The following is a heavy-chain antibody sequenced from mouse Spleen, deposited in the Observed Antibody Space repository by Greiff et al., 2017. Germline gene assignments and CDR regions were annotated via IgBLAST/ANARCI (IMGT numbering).Heavy chain of an antibody. V-gene: IGHV14-3*02. CDR2: IDPANGNT. D-gene: IGHD1-1*01. Sequence: EVQLQQSGAELVKPGASVKLSCTASGFNIKDTYMHWVKQRPEQGLEWIGRIDPANGNTKYDPKFQGKATITADTSSNTAYLQLSSLTSEDTAVYYCARSDYYGSSIFAYWGQGLWSLSLQ. J-gene: IGHJ3*01. CDR1: GFNIKDTY. CDR3: ARSDYYGSSIFAY.